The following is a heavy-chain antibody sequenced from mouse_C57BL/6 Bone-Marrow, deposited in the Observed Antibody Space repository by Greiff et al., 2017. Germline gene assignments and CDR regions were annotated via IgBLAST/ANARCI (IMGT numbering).Heavy chain of an antibody. CDR3: ARDCNSPDWFAY. CDR2: IDPSDSCT. Sequence: QVQLQQPGAELVRPGTSVTLSCKASGYTFTSYWMHWVKQRPVQGLEWIGVIDPSDSCTNYNQKFKGKATLTVDQSSSTAYMQLRSLTSEDSAVYYCARDCNSPDWFAYWGQGTLVTVSA. J-gene: IGHJ3*01. CDR1: GYTFTSYW. D-gene: IGHD2-1*01. V-gene: IGHV1-59*01.